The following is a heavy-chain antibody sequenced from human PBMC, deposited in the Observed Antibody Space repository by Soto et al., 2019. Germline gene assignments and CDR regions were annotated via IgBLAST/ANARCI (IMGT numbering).Heavy chain of an antibody. CDR2: IYSSGST. CDR1: GVSISSYY. J-gene: IGHJ4*02. CDR3: ARARGSAIAATLDY. D-gene: IGHD2-15*01. V-gene: IGHV4-4*07. Sequence: QVQLQESGPGLVKPSETLSLTCSVSGVSISSYYWNWIRQPAGKGLEWIGRIYSSGSTNYNPSLKSRVTMSVDSSNNQFSLKVSSVTAADTAVYYCARARGSAIAATLDYWGQGTLVTVSS.